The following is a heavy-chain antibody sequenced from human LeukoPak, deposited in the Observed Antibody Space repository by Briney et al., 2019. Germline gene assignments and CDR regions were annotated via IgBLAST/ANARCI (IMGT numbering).Heavy chain of an antibody. D-gene: IGHD5-24*01. J-gene: IGHJ4*02. V-gene: IGHV1-8*01. Sequence: XQXLXXXGWLNSNTGNTGYAQKFQGRVTMTRNTSISTAYMELSSLRSGDTAVYYCARSGNGYNFPFDFWGQGTLVTVSS. CDR3: ARSGNGYNFPFDF. CDR2: LNSNTGNT.